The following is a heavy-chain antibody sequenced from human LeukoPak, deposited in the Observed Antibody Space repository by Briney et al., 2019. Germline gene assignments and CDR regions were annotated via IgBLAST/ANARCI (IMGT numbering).Heavy chain of an antibody. CDR2: VSWNNGNI. J-gene: IGHJ4*02. D-gene: IGHD1-26*01. CDR3: AKGGWNVVGVYFDY. CDR1: GFTFDDYA. V-gene: IGHV3-9*01. Sequence: GGSLRLSCAASGFTFDDYAMHWVRQAPGKGLEWVSSVSWNNGNIVYADSVEGRFSISRDNAKNSLYLQMSSLRAEDTALYYCAKGGWNVVGVYFDYWGQGTLVTVSS.